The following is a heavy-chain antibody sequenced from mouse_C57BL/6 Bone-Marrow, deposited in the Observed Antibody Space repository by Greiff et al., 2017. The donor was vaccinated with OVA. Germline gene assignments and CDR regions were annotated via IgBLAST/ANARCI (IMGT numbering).Heavy chain of an antibody. CDR3: EREGYYGSSYDFDY. Sequence: EVHLVESGGGLVKPGGSLKLSCAASGFTFSSYAMSWVRQTPEKRLEWVATISDGGSYTYYPDNVKGRFTISRDNAKNNLYLQMSHLKSEDTAMYYCEREGYYGSSYDFDYWGQGTTLTVSS. CDR1: GFTFSSYA. CDR2: ISDGGSYT. J-gene: IGHJ2*01. V-gene: IGHV5-4*01. D-gene: IGHD1-1*01.